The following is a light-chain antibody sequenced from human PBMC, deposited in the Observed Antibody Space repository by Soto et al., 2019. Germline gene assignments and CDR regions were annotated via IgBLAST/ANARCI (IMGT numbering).Light chain of an antibody. CDR3: QQYGSSPYT. Sequence: EIELTQSPGTLSLSPGERATLSCRASQSVSSTYLAGYQQKPGQAPRLLIYGASSRATGIPDRFRGSGSGTDFTLTISRLEPEDFAVYYCQQYGSSPYTFGQGTKLEIK. V-gene: IGKV3-20*01. CDR2: GAS. J-gene: IGKJ2*01. CDR1: QSVSSTY.